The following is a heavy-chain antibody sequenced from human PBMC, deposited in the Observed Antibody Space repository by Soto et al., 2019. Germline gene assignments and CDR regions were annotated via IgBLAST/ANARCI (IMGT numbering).Heavy chain of an antibody. D-gene: IGHD2-2*02. CDR1: GGSFSGYY. CDR2: INHSGST. J-gene: IGHJ5*02. V-gene: IGHV4-34*01. CDR3: ARGAHCSSTSCYTRGWFDP. Sequence: PSETLSLTCAVYGGSFSGYYWSWIRQPPWKGLEWIGEINHSGSTNYNPSLKSRVTISVDTSKNQFSLKLSSVTAADTAVYYCARGAHCSSTSCYTRGWFDPWGQGTLVTVSS.